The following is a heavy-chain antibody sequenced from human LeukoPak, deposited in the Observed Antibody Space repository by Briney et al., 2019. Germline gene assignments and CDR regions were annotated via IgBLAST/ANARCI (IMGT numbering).Heavy chain of an antibody. CDR1: GFPFSSYW. CDR3: TRPYYGGQPGDVFEI. CDR2: IKQDGSVK. Sequence: PGGSLRLSCAASGFPFSSYWMSWVRQAPGKGLEWVANIKQDGSVKYYVDSVKGRVTISRDNAKNTLYLQMNSLRAEDTAVYYCTRPYYGGQPGDVFEIWGQGTMVTVSS. D-gene: IGHD3-10*01. V-gene: IGHV3-7*01. J-gene: IGHJ3*02.